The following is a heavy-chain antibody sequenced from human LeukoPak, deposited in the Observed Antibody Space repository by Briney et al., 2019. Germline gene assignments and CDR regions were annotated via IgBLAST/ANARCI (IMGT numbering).Heavy chain of an antibody. D-gene: IGHD5-12*01. CDR3: AKDLRSGYDSPVDY. CDR1: GFTFSSYA. J-gene: IGHJ4*02. Sequence: PGGSLRPSCAASGFTFSSYAMNWVRQAPGKGLEWVSGLSGSGGSTYYADSVKGRFTISRDNSKNTLYLQMNSLRVEDTAVYYCAKDLRSGYDSPVDYWGQGTLVTVSS. V-gene: IGHV3-23*01. CDR2: LSGSGGST.